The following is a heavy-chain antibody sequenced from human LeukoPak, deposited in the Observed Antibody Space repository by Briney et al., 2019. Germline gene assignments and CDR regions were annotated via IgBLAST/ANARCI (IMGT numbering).Heavy chain of an antibody. CDR2: INAGNGNT. CDR1: GYTFTSYA. Sequence: ASVKVSCKASGYTFTSYAMHWVRQAPGQRLEWMGWINAGNGNTKYSQKFRGRVTITRDTSASTAYMVLSSLRSEDTAVYYCARTSPPIGGMDVWGQGTTVTVSS. CDR3: ARTSPPIGGMDV. V-gene: IGHV1-3*01. J-gene: IGHJ6*02.